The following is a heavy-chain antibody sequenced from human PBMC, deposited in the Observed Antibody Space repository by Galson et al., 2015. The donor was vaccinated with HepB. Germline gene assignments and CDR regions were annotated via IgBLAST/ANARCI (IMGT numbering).Heavy chain of an antibody. V-gene: IGHV1-2*02. CDR3: ARGADYDFLIE. Sequence: SVKVSCKASGSTLTDDYIHWVRQAPGQGLEWMGWIKPKTGGADYARKFQDRFIMTRDASISTVYMELSSLTKDDTAMYYCARGADYDFLIEGGQGTLVTVSS. D-gene: IGHD3/OR15-3a*01. CDR2: IKPKTGGA. J-gene: IGHJ4*02. CDR1: GSTLTDDY.